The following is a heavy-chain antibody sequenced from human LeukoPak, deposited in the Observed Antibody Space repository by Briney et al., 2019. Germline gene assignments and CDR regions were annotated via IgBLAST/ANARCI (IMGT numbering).Heavy chain of an antibody. J-gene: IGHJ4*02. CDR3: AREPPLRVDY. Sequence: PGGSLRLSCAASGFTVSSNYMSWVRQAPGKGLEWVSVIYSGDRTYYADSVKGRFTISRDNSKNTLFLQMNSLRAEDTAVYYCAREPPLRVDYWGQGTLVTVSS. CDR1: GFTVSSNY. D-gene: IGHD2-15*01. CDR2: IYSGDRT. V-gene: IGHV3-66*01.